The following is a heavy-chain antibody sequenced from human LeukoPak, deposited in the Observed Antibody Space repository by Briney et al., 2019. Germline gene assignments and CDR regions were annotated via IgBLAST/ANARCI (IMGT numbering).Heavy chain of an antibody. CDR2: IDPSGSA. CDR1: GGSISPYY. Sequence: PSETLSLTCVVSGGSISPYYWSWIRQSPGKGLEWIGYIDPSGSASYNPSLKSRVTIFVDTSKNLFSLILTSVSASDTAIYYCARDHWLFSSKTWYYYGMDIWGQGTTVTVSS. J-gene: IGHJ6*02. CDR3: ARDHWLFSSKTWYYYGMDI. D-gene: IGHD3-9*01. V-gene: IGHV4-59*01.